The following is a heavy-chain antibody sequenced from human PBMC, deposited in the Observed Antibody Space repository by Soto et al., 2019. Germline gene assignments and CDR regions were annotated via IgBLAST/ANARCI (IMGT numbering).Heavy chain of an antibody. CDR2: IYPGDSDT. Sequence: GESLKISCKGFGYSFTSYWIGWVRQMPGKGLEGMGIIYPGDSDTRYSPSFQGQVTISADKSISTAYLQWSSLKASDTAMYYCARQLRETYCGGDCYPEDYYYYYGMDVWGQGTTVTVSS. J-gene: IGHJ6*02. D-gene: IGHD2-21*02. V-gene: IGHV5-51*01. CDR1: GYSFTSYW. CDR3: ARQLRETYCGGDCYPEDYYYYYGMDV.